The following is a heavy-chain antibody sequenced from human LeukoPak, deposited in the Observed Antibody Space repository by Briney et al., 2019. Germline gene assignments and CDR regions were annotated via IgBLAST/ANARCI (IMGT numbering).Heavy chain of an antibody. CDR3: ARETTVVTPIDY. D-gene: IGHD4-23*01. V-gene: IGHV3-21*01. CDR1: GFPFSSYS. J-gene: IGHJ4*02. CDR2: ISSSSSYI. Sequence: WGSLRLSCAASGFPFSSYSMNWVRQAPGKGLEWVSSISSSSSYIYYADSVKGRFTISRDNAKNSLYLQMNSLRAEDTAVYYCARETTVVTPIDYWGQGTLVAVSS.